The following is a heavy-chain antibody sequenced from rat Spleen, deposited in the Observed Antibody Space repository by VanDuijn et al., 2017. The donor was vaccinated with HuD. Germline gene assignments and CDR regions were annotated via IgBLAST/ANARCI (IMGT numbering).Heavy chain of an antibody. CDR2: ITNTGGST. J-gene: IGHJ2*01. V-gene: IGHV5-25*01. CDR3: TRQGDSSYIYDH. Sequence: EVQLVESGGGLVQPGRSMKLSCAALGFTFSNYYMAWVRQAPGKGLEWVASITNTGGSTYYPDSVKGRFTISRDNAKSTLYLQMNSLRSEDTATYYCTRQGDSSYIYDHWGQGVMVTVSS. CDR1: GFTFSNYY. D-gene: IGHD1-2*01.